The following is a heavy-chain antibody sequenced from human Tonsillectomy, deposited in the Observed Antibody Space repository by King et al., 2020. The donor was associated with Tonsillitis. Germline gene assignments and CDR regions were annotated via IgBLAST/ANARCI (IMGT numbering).Heavy chain of an antibody. CDR1: GFTFRMSA. CDR2: ISFDGSNK. Sequence: VQLVESGGGVVQPGTSLRLSCAASGFTFRMSAMHWVRQAPGMGPEWVAMISFDGSNKQYGDSVKGRVSVSRDNSKNTVFLQINSLRLDDTAVYYCAEGPPWGQGTLVTVSS. J-gene: IGHJ5*02. CDR3: AEGPP. V-gene: IGHV3-30*18.